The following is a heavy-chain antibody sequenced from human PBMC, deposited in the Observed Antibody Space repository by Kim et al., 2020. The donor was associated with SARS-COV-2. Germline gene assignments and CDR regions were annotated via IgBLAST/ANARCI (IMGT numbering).Heavy chain of an antibody. V-gene: IGHV1-18*01. J-gene: IGHJ4*02. CDR2: ISAYNGNT. Sequence: ASVKVSCKASGYTFTSYGISWVRQAPGQGLEWMGWISAYNGNTNYAQKLQGRVTMTTDTSTSTAYMELRSLRSDDTAVYYCAREPYYYDSSGYYTGSDYWGQGTLVTVSS. CDR3: AREPYYYDSSGYYTGSDY. D-gene: IGHD3-22*01. CDR1: GYTFTSYG.